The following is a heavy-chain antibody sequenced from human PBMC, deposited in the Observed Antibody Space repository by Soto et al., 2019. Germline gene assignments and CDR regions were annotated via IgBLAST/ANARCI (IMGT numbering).Heavy chain of an antibody. D-gene: IGHD1-26*01. Sequence: GASVKVSCKASGGTFSSYAISWVRQAPGQGLEWMGGIIPIFGTANYAQKFQGRVTITADESTSTAYMELSSLRSEDTAVYYCARGALRIVGATTSPFYYYGMDVWGQGTTVTVSS. CDR1: GGTFSSYA. CDR3: ARGALRIVGATTSPFYYYGMDV. V-gene: IGHV1-69*13. CDR2: IIPIFGTA. J-gene: IGHJ6*02.